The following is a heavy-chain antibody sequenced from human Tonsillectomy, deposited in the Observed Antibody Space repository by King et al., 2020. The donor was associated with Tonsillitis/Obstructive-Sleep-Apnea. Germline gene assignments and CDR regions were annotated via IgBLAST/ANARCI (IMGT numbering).Heavy chain of an antibody. V-gene: IGHV3-21*01. J-gene: IGHJ3*02. CDR2: ISSSSSYI. Sequence: VQLVESGGGLVKPGGSLRLSCAASGFTFSSYSMNWVRQAPGKGLEWVSSISSSSSYIYYADSVKGRFTISRDNAKNSLYLQMNSLRAEDTAVYYCAREITVVQGDALDIWGQGTMVTVSS. D-gene: IGHD4-23*01. CDR1: GFTFSSYS. CDR3: AREITVVQGDALDI.